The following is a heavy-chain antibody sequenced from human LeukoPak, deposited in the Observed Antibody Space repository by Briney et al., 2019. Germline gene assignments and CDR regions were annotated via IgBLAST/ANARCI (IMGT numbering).Heavy chain of an antibody. Sequence: SETLSLTCTVSGGSISDYYWTWIRRPPGKGLEWIWYTHYSGSTSYNPSLKSQVTISLDMSTKQFSLRMSSVTAADTATYYCASESVALAGIDYWGQGTLVTVSS. D-gene: IGHD6-19*01. CDR3: ASESVALAGIDY. CDR2: THYSGST. CDR1: GGSISDYY. V-gene: IGHV4-59*08. J-gene: IGHJ4*02.